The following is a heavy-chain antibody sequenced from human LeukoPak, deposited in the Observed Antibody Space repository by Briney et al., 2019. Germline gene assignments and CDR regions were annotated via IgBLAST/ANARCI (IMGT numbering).Heavy chain of an antibody. CDR3: AREEWKNGDYPWP. Sequence: SVKVSCKASGGTFSSYAISWVRQAPGQGLERMGRIIPIFGIANYAQKFQGRVTITADKSTSTAYMELSSLRSEDTAVYYCAREEWKNGDYPWPWGQGTLVTVSS. J-gene: IGHJ5*02. D-gene: IGHD4-17*01. CDR2: IIPIFGIA. V-gene: IGHV1-69*04. CDR1: GGTFSSYA.